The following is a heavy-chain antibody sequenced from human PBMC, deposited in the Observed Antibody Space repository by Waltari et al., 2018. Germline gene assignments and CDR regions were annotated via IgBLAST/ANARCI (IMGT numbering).Heavy chain of an antibody. V-gene: IGHV3-30-3*01. CDR1: GFTFSSYA. D-gene: IGHD2-21*02. J-gene: IGHJ3*02. CDR2: ISYDGSNK. CDR3: ARDDYGGNSGTLAFDI. Sequence: QVQLVESGGGVVQPGRSLRLSCAASGFTFSSYAMHWVRQAPGKGLEWVAVISYDGSNKYYADSVKGRFTISRDNSKNTRYLQMNSLRAEDTAVYYCARDDYGGNSGTLAFDIWGQGTMVTVSS.